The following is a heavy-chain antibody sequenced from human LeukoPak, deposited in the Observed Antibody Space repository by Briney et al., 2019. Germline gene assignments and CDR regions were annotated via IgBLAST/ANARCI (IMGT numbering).Heavy chain of an antibody. V-gene: IGHV3-23*01. CDR1: GFTFSSYA. J-gene: IGHJ4*02. D-gene: IGHD2-2*01. CDR2: ISGSGGST. CDR3: AKAHSGVPVYFDY. Sequence: PGGSLRLSCAASGFTFSSYAMSWVRQAPGKGLEWFSAISGSGGSTYYADSVKGRFTISRDNSKNTLYLQMNSLRAEDTAVYYCAKAHSGVPVYFDYWGQGTLVTVSS.